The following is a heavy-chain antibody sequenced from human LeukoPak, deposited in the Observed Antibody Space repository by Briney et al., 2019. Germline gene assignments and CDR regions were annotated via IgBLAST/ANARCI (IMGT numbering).Heavy chain of an antibody. CDR2: IYYSGST. D-gene: IGHD3-22*01. V-gene: IGHV4-59*01. CDR1: GGSISSYY. CDR3: ARSEDYYDSPHAFDI. Sequence: SETLSLTCTVSGGSISSYYWSWIRQPPGKGLEWIGYIYYSGSTNYNPSLKSRVTISVDTSKNQFSLKLSSVTAADTAVYYCARSEDYYDSPHAFDIWGQGTMVTVSS. J-gene: IGHJ3*02.